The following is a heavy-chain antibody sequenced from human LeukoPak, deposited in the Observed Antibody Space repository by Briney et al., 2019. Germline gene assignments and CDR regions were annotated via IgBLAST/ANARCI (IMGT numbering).Heavy chain of an antibody. CDR2: IRSKANSYAT. CDR1: GFTFSGSA. D-gene: IGHD3-10*01. J-gene: IGHJ4*02. V-gene: IGHV3-73*01. CDR3: TRHDYGSGG. Sequence: GGSLRLSCAASGFTFSGSAMHWVRRASGKGLEWVGRIRSKANSYATAYAASVRGRFTISRDDSKNTAYLQMNSLKTEDTAVYYCTRHDYGSGGGGQGTLVTVSS.